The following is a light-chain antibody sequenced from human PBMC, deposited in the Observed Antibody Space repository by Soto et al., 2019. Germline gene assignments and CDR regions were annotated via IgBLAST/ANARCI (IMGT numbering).Light chain of an antibody. CDR1: QDITNY. J-gene: IGKJ5*01. CDR2: DAS. Sequence: DIQMTQSPSSLSASVGDTVTITCQASQDITNYLNWYQQKPGKAPKLLISDASTLETGVPSRFSGSGSETDFAFTISSLQPEDIATYYCQHYDNLPFTFGQGTRLEIK. CDR3: QHYDNLPFT. V-gene: IGKV1-33*01.